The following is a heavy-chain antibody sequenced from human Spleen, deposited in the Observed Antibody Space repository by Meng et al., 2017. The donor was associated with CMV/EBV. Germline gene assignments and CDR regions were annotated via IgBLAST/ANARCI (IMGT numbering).Heavy chain of an antibody. CDR1: GYTFTNYE. D-gene: IGHD4-17*01. CDR2: ISAYNGNT. Sequence: ASVKVSCKASGYTFTNYEIIWVRQAPGQGLEWMGWISAYNGNTNYAQKLQGRVTMTTDTSTSTAYMELRSLRSDDTATYYCARDISEGTTIYYFDSWGQGIPVTVSS. J-gene: IGHJ4*02. V-gene: IGHV1-18*01. CDR3: ARDISEGTTIYYFDS.